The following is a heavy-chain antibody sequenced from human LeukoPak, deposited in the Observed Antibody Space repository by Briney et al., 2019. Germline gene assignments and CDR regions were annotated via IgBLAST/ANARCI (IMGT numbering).Heavy chain of an antibody. J-gene: IGHJ3*02. CDR1: GFTFTSYS. D-gene: IGHD2/OR15-2a*01. Sequence: GGSLRLSCAASGFTFTSYSMNWVRQAPGKGLEWVSYISSSGSTISYADSVKGRFTISRDNAKNSLYLQMNSLRAEDTAVYYCACNSPHSFLDIWGQGTMVTVSS. V-gene: IGHV3-48*01. CDR2: ISSSGSTI. CDR3: ACNSPHSFLDI.